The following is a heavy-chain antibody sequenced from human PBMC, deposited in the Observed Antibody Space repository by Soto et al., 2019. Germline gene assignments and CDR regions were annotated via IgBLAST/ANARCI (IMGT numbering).Heavy chain of an antibody. V-gene: IGHV1-46*01. Sequence: QVQLVQSGAEVKKPGASVKVSCKASGYTFTSYYMHWVRQAPGQGLEWMGIINPSGGSTSYAQKFQGRVTITSDTSPIPVYMELSRVGAEATAVQYCARAGYFVGVYGMDAWGQGTTVTVSS. J-gene: IGHJ6*02. D-gene: IGHD3-3*01. CDR3: ARAGYFVGVYGMDA. CDR1: GYTFTSYY. CDR2: INPSGGST.